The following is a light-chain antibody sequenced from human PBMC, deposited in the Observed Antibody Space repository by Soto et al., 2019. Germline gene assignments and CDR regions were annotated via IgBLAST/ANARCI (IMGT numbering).Light chain of an antibody. CDR3: TTFTPNSSVV. CDR1: SIDVGGYNY. Sequence: QSALTQPASVSGSPGQSITISCTGTSIDVGGYNYVYWYQNHPGKATKLMIYAFSYRPTGVSHRFSGSKSGTKAALPISGRQSEDEADNNCTTFTPNSSVVFGGGTKLTVL. CDR2: AFS. V-gene: IGLV2-14*01. J-gene: IGLJ3*02.